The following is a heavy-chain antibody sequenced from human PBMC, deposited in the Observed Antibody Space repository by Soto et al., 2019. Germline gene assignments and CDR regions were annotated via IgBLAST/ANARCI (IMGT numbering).Heavy chain of an antibody. CDR3: AKDRASGYGFFDY. J-gene: IGHJ4*02. V-gene: IGHV3-23*01. Sequence: GGSLRLSCAASGFTFSSYAMSWVRQAPGKGLEWVSAISGSGGSTYYADSVKGRFTISRDNSKNTLYLQMNSLGAEDTAVYYCAKDRASGYGFFDYWGQGTLVTVSS. CDR1: GFTFSSYA. CDR2: ISGSGGST. D-gene: IGHD5-12*01.